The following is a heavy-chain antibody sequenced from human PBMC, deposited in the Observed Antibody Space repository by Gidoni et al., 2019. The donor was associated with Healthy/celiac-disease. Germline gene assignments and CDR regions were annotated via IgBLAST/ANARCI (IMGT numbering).Heavy chain of an antibody. J-gene: IGHJ4*02. V-gene: IGHV4-34*01. CDR2: INHSGST. CDR1: GGSFSGSY. D-gene: IGHD5-18*01. Sequence: QVQLQQWGAGLLKPSETLSLTCAVYGGSFSGSYWSWIRQPPGKGLEWIGEINHSGSTNYNPSLKSRVTISVDTSKNQFSLKLSSVTAADTAVYYCARVARGYSYGQRGGSFDYWGQGTLVTVSS. CDR3: ARVARGYSYGQRGGSFDY.